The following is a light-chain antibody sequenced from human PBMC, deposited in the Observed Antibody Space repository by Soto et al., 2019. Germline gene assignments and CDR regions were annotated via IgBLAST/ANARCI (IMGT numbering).Light chain of an antibody. CDR3: SSSTSSSTL. V-gene: IGLV2-14*01. CDR2: DVS. J-gene: IGLJ1*01. Sequence: QSVLTQPASVSGSPGQSITISCTGTSSDVGGYNYVSWYQQHPGKAPKLMIYDVSNRPSGVSNRFSGSKSGNTASLTISGLQAEDEADYYCSSSTSSSTLFGTGTKVTFL. CDR1: SSDVGGYNY.